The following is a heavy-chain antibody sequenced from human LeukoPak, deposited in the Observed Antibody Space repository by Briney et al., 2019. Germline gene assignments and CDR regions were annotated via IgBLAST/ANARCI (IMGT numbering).Heavy chain of an antibody. D-gene: IGHD3-3*01. CDR2: ISSSSSTI. CDR1: GFTFSSYS. J-gene: IGHJ4*02. Sequence: PGGSLGLSCAASGFTFSSYSMNWVRQAPGKGLEWVSYISSSSSTIYYADSVKGRFTISRDNAKNSLYLQMNSLRDEDTAVYYCARDYDFWSGYYGPFDYWGQGTLVTVSS. V-gene: IGHV3-48*02. CDR3: ARDYDFWSGYYGPFDY.